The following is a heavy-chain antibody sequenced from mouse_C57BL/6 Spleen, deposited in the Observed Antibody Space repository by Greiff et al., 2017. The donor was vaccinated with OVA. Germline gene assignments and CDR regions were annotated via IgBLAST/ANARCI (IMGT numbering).Heavy chain of an antibody. V-gene: IGHV14-4*01. CDR3: TTPFYYDYDRVAY. CDR1: GFTIKDDY. Sequence: EVQLQQSGAELVRPGASVKLSCTASGFTIKDDYMHWVKQRPEQGLEWIGWIDPENGDTEYASKFQGKATITADTSSNTAYLQLSSLTSEDTAVYYCTTPFYYDYDRVAYWGQGTLVTVSA. CDR2: IDPENGDT. D-gene: IGHD2-4*01. J-gene: IGHJ3*01.